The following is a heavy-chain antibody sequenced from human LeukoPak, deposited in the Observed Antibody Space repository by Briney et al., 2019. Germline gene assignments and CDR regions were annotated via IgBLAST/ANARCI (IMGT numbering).Heavy chain of an antibody. CDR3: ARAYYYDSSPFDY. V-gene: IGHV4-4*07. CDR2: IYLSGST. D-gene: IGHD3-22*01. J-gene: IGHJ4*02. Sequence: SPSETLSLTCTVSGGSISSSYWSWIRQPAGKGLEWIGRIYLSGSTNYNPSLKSRVTMSVDTSKNQFSLRLTSVTAADTAVYYCARAYYYDSSPFDYWGQGTPVSVSS. CDR1: GGSISSSY.